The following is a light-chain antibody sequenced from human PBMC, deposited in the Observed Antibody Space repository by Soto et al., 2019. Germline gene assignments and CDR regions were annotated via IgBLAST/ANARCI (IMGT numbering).Light chain of an antibody. J-gene: IGLJ1*01. CDR1: SSDVGSYNL. CDR3: CSYAGSLYV. Sequence: QSVLTQPASVSGSPGQSITISCTGTSSDVGSYNLVSWYQQHPGKAPKFMIYEVSKRPSGVSNRFSGSKSGNTASLTISGLQAEDEADYYCCSYAGSLYVFGTGTKVTVL. CDR2: EVS. V-gene: IGLV2-23*02.